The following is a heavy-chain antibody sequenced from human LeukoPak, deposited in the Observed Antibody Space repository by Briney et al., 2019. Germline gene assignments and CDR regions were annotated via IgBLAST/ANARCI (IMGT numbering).Heavy chain of an antibody. D-gene: IGHD5-24*01. CDR2: ISGGGGST. CDR1: GFTFHDYA. CDR3: AKGAGYNNGDASDI. V-gene: IGHV3-43*02. Sequence: GGSLRLSCAASGFTFHDYAMHWVRQGPGKGLEWVSLISGGGGSTYYADSMKGRFTIFRDNSKNSLYLQMNSLRTEDTALYYCAKGAGYNNGDASDIWGLGTMVTVSS. J-gene: IGHJ3*02.